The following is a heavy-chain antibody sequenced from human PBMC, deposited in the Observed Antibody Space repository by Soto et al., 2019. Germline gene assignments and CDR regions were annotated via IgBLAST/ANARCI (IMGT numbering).Heavy chain of an antibody. D-gene: IGHD5-12*01. Sequence: WASVKVSCKASGYTFTSYLMHWLRQAPGQRLEWMGWINGASGDTKYSQKFQGRVTITRDTSASTAHMEVSSLTSEDTAVYYCARDLGTEIVATVAGYWGQGTLVTVSS. J-gene: IGHJ4*02. CDR2: INGASGDT. V-gene: IGHV1-3*01. CDR1: GYTFTSYL. CDR3: ARDLGTEIVATVAGY.